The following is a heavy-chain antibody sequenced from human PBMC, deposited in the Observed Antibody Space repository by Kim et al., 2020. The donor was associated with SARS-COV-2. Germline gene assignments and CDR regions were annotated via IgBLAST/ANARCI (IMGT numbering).Heavy chain of an antibody. CDR3: ARVYSGSYYPAFDY. D-gene: IGHD1-26*01. J-gene: IGHJ4*02. V-gene: IGHV1-3*01. Sequence: STKFQGRVTITRDTSASTAYMELSSLRSEDTAVYYCARVYSGSYYPAFDYWGQGTLVTVSS.